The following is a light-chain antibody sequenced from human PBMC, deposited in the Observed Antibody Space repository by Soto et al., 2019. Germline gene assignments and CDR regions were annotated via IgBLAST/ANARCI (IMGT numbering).Light chain of an antibody. CDR3: KQYFIIPPT. CDR1: QPILYSSNNNNY. Sequence: TPPYPDSLTVSLGERATINLKSTQPILYSSNNNNYLAWYQQKPRQPPKLLIYWASTRESGVPDRFSGRGSGTNFTLAISSLQAEDVAVYYCKQYFIIPPTFGKGTKVDIK. J-gene: IGKJ1*01. V-gene: IGKV4-1*01. CDR2: WAS.